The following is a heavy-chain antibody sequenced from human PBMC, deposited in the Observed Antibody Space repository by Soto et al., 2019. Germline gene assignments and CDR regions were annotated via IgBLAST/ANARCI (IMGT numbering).Heavy chain of an antibody. V-gene: IGHV3-21*01. CDR2: LNSRDGLT. CDR3: TRGGYNEGGFDY. CDR1: GFTFNSYD. J-gene: IGHJ4*02. Sequence: GGSLRLSCAASGFTFNSYDMNWVRQAPGKGLEWVSSLNSRDGLTHYADSVKGRFAISRDNAKNSLYLQMNSLRVEDTAVYYCTRGGYNEGGFDYWGQGNLVTVSS. D-gene: IGHD5-12*01.